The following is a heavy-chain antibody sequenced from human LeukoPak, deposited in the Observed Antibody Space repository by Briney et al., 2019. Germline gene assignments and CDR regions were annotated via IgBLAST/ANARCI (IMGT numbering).Heavy chain of an antibody. Sequence: GGSLRLSCAASGFTFSSYAMSWVRPAPGKGLERVSAISGSGGSTYYADSVKGRFTISRDNSKNTLYLQMNSLRAEDTAVYYCAKRQQQRSFFDYWGQGTLVTVSS. D-gene: IGHD6-13*01. CDR2: ISGSGGST. V-gene: IGHV3-23*01. J-gene: IGHJ4*02. CDR3: AKRQQQRSFFDY. CDR1: GFTFSSYA.